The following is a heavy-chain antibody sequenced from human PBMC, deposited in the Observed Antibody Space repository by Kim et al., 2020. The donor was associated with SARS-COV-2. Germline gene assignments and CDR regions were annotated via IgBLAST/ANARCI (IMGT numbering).Heavy chain of an antibody. D-gene: IGHD3-22*01. CDR2: IWCDGSNK. J-gene: IGHJ4*02. CDR1: GFTFSSYG. CDR3: ARGGYYDVSSGYLKY. V-gene: IGHV3-33*01. Sequence: GGSLRLSCSASGFTFSSYGMHWVRQAPGKGLEWVAVIWCDGSNKYYADSVKGRFTISRDNSKNTLYLQMNSLRAEDTAVYYCARGGYYDVSSGYLKYWGQGTLVTVSS.